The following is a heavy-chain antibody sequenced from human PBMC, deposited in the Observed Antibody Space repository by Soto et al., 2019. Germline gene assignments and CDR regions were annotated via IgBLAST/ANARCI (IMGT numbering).Heavy chain of an antibody. J-gene: IGHJ4*02. CDR2: INAGNGNT. V-gene: IGHV1-3*01. D-gene: IGHD2-15*01. Sequence: RASVKVSCKASGYTFTSYAMHWVRQAPGQRLELMGWINAGNGNTKYSQKFQGRVTITRDTSASTAYMELSSLRSEDTAVYYCARSDCSGGSCLFDYWGQGTLVTVSS. CDR1: GYTFTSYA. CDR3: ARSDCSGGSCLFDY.